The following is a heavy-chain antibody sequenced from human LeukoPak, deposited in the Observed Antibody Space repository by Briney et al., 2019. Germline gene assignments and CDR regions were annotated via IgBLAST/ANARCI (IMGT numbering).Heavy chain of an antibody. CDR1: GFAFNNYA. CDR3: AKEGFDS. Sequence: PGGSLILSCAVSGFAFNNYAMSWVRQAPGKGLEWVSTITVNGRYTYYADSVKGRFTISRDNSRSTLYLQMNSLRAEDTAVYYCAKEGFDSWGQGTLVTVSS. J-gene: IGHJ4*02. CDR2: ITVNGRYT. V-gene: IGHV3-23*01.